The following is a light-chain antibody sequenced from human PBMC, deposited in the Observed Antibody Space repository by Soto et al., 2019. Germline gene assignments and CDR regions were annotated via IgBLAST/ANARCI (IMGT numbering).Light chain of an antibody. Sequence: EILMTQSPATLSVSPGERATLSCRASQSLSRNLAWYQQKPGQAPRLLIYGASTRASGIPARFSGSGSGTEFTLTIISLQSEDFALYFCQHYNDWPPAFTFGPGTQVDL. CDR1: QSLSRN. J-gene: IGKJ3*01. V-gene: IGKV3-15*01. CDR2: GAS. CDR3: QHYNDWPPAFT.